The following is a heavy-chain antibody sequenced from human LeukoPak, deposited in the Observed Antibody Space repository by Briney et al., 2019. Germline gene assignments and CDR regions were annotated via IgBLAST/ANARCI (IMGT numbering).Heavy chain of an antibody. CDR1: GYTFTSYY. CDR3: ARDLRITMVRGVIITEPRYYYMDV. D-gene: IGHD3-10*01. Sequence: ASVKVSCKASGYTFTSYYMHWVRQAPGQGLEWMGIINPSGGSTSYAQKFQGRVTMTRDMSTSTVYMELSSLRSEDTAVYYCARDLRITMVRGVIITEPRYYYMDVWGKGTTVTVSS. CDR2: INPSGGST. J-gene: IGHJ6*03. V-gene: IGHV1-46*01.